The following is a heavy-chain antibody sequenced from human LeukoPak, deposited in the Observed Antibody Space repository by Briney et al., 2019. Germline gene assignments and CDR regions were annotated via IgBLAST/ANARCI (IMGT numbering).Heavy chain of an antibody. Sequence: GGSLRLSCAASGFTFSDYYMSWIRQAPGKGLEWVSYISSSGSTIYYADSVKGRFTISRDNANNSLYLQMNSLRAEDTAVYYCARLYYYDSSGYYNDYWGQGTLVTVSS. CDR1: GFTFSDYY. J-gene: IGHJ4*02. CDR2: ISSSGSTI. CDR3: ARLYYYDSSGYYNDY. V-gene: IGHV3-11*01. D-gene: IGHD3-22*01.